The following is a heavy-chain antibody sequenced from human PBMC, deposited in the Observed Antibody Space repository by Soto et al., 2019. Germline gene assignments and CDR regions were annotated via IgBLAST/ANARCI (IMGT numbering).Heavy chain of an antibody. CDR3: GRSVCPHSIRCTWSEP. J-gene: IGHJ5*01. CDR2: MNNIGRT. CDR1: GDSSSTFY. D-gene: IGHD2-2*02. V-gene: IGHV4-4*08. Sequence: QVQLQESGPGLVTLSETLSLTCSVSGDSSSTFYWSWLRQAPGKGLECIGYMNNIGRTNYNPSLTIRFTYSLYTAKTQCSLTVRAVIAADTAFSYCGRSVCPHSIRCTWSEPWCQGTMVTV.